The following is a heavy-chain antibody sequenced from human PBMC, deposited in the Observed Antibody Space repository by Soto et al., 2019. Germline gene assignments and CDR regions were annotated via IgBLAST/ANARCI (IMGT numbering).Heavy chain of an antibody. D-gene: IGHD6-13*01. CDR3: ARDTSIAAGGTFLFNAPLGVNWFDP. Sequence: QVQLVQSGAEVKKPGASVKVSCKASGYTFTSYYMHWVRQAPGQGLEWMGIINPSGGSTSYAQKFQGWVNMTRGTSTRTVNMEVSSLRSEDRAVYYGARDTSIAAGGTFLFNAPLGVNWFDPWGQGTLVTVSS. J-gene: IGHJ5*02. V-gene: IGHV1-46*01. CDR2: INPSGGST. CDR1: GYTFTSYY.